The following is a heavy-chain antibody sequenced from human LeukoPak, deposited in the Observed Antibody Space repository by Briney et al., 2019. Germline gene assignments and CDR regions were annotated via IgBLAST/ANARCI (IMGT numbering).Heavy chain of an antibody. D-gene: IGHD3-22*01. CDR3: ARVSDYYDSSGYLY. CDR1: GYTFTRHY. CDR2: INPNSGGT. Sequence: ASVKVSCKASGYTFTRHYIHWVRKAPGQGLEWMGWINPNSGGTNYAQKFQGRVTMTRDTSISTAYMDLSRLRSDDTAVYYCARVSDYYDSSGYLYWGQGTLVTVSA. V-gene: IGHV1-2*02. J-gene: IGHJ4*02.